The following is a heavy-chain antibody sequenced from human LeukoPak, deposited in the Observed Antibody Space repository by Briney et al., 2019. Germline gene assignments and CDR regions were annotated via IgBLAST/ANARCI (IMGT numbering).Heavy chain of an antibody. J-gene: IGHJ4*02. D-gene: IGHD3-10*01. Sequence: GGSLRLSCVASGFTFNSYWMHWVRQAPGKGLVWVSRINSDGSSRSYADSVKGRFTISRDNAKNTLYLQMNSLRAEDTAVYYCAKVGYNSGSSFDYWGQGTLVTVSS. CDR2: INSDGSSR. CDR3: AKVGYNSGSSFDY. V-gene: IGHV3-74*01. CDR1: GFTFNSYW.